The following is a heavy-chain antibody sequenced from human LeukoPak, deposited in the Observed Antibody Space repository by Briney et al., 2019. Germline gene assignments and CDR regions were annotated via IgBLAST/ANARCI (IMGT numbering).Heavy chain of an antibody. CDR2: INHSGST. CDR3: ARALNWNPRRAFDI. V-gene: IGHV4-34*01. Sequence: PSETLSLTXAVYGGSFSGYYWSWISQPPGKGLEWIGEINHSGSTNYNPSLKSRVTISVDTSKNQFSLKLSSVTAADTAVYYCARALNWNPRRAFDIWGQGTMVTVSS. CDR1: GGSFSGYY. D-gene: IGHD1-20*01. J-gene: IGHJ3*02.